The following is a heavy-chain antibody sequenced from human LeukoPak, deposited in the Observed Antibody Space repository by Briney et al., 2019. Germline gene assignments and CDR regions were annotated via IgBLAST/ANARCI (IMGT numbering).Heavy chain of an antibody. D-gene: IGHD3-10*01. J-gene: IGHJ6*02. V-gene: IGHV3-53*01. CDR1: GFTVSSNY. CDR3: AREQVTRNYYGSGRNYYYYGMDV. CDR2: IYSGGST. Sequence: GGSLRLSCAASGFTVSSNYMSWVRQAPGKGLEWVSVIYSGGSTYYADSVKGRFTISRDNSKNTLYLQMNSLRAEDTAVYYCAREQVTRNYYGSGRNYYYYGMDVWGQGTTVTVSS.